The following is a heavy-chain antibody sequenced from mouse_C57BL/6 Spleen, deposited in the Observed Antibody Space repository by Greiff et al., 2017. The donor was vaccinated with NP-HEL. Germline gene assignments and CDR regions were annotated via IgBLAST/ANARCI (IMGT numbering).Heavy chain of an antibody. V-gene: IGHV5-17*01. CDR2: ISSGSSTI. Sequence: EVQRVESGGGLVKPGGSLKLSCAASGFTFSDYGMHWVRQAPEKGLEWVAYISSGSSTIYYADTVKGRFTISRDNAKNTLFLQMTSLRSEDTAMYYCARFAGYYAMDYWGQGTSVTVSS. J-gene: IGHJ4*01. CDR3: ARFAGYYAMDY. CDR1: GFTFSDYG.